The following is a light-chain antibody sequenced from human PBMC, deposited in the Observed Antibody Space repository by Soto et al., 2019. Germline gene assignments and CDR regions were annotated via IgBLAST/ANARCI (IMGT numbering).Light chain of an antibody. CDR3: SSYSSGSTPYD. J-gene: IGLJ1*01. CDR1: SSDVGANSY. V-gene: IGLV2-14*01. Sequence: QSVLTQPASVSGSPGPSITISCTGTSSDVGANSYVSWYQQHPGKAPKLMIYEVTDRPSGVSDRFSGSKSGYTASLTISGLQAEDEADYYCSSYSSGSTPYDFGTGTKVTVL. CDR2: EVT.